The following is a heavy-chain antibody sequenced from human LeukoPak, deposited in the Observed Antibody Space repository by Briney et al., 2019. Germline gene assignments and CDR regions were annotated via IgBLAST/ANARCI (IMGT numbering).Heavy chain of an antibody. V-gene: IGHV1-46*01. CDR2: INPSGGST. D-gene: IGHD6-13*01. CDR3: ARDGSTAGAFDI. CDR1: GGTFSSYA. Sequence: GASVKVSCKASGGTFSSYAISWVRQAPGQGLEWMGIINPSGGSTSYAQKFQGRVTMTRDTSTSTAYMELSSLRSEDTAVYYCARDGSTAGAFDIWGQGTMVTVSS. J-gene: IGHJ3*02.